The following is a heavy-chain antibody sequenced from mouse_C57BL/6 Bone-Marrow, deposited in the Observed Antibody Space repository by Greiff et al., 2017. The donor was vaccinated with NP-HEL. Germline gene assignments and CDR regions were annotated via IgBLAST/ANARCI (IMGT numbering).Heavy chain of an antibody. Sequence: VQLQQSGAELVRPGASVTLSCKASGYTFTDYEMHWVKQTPVHGLEWIGAIDPETGGTAYNQKFKGKAILTADKSSSTAYMELRSLTSEDSAVYYCTRWEGITTEDYWGKGTTLTVSS. CDR1: GYTFTDYE. V-gene: IGHV1-15*01. D-gene: IGHD1-1*01. J-gene: IGHJ2*01. CDR3: TRWEGITTEDY. CDR2: IDPETGGT.